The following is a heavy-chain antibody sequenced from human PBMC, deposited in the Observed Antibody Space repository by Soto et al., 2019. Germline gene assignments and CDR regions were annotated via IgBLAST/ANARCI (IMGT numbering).Heavy chain of an antibody. CDR2: IYHSGSA. Sequence: ASETLSLTCTVSGGSVNSDSHYWSWIRQPPGKGLEWIACIYHSGSANYNPSLKSRVTISVDTSKNQFSLKLSSVTAADTAVYYCARNQMATIPDYWGQGTLVT. CDR3: ARNQMATIPDY. V-gene: IGHV4-61*01. D-gene: IGHD5-12*01. CDR1: GGSVNSDSHY. J-gene: IGHJ4*02.